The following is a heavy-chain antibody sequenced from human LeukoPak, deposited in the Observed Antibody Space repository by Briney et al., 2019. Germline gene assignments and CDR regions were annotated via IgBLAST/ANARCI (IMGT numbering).Heavy chain of an antibody. Sequence: GGSLRLSCAASGFTLSGHYMSWLRQAPGKGLEWISYISSGGGTTYNADSLQGRFTISRDNAKNSLYLQMNSLRAEDTAIYYCARDQTPYSSNWEPDYWGQGTLVTVSS. J-gene: IGHJ4*02. V-gene: IGHV3-11*01. CDR1: GFTLSGHY. D-gene: IGHD6-13*01. CDR3: ARDQTPYSSNWEPDY. CDR2: ISSGGGTT.